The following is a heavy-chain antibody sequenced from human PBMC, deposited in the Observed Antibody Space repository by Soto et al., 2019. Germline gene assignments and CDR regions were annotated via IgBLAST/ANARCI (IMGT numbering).Heavy chain of an antibody. CDR3: ARDLTQSGFDP. J-gene: IGHJ5*02. CDR2: IYYSGST. V-gene: IGHV4-59*01. D-gene: IGHD3-9*01. CDR1: GGSISSYY. Sequence: SETLSLTCTVSGGSISSYYWSWIRQPPGKGLEWIGYIYYSGSTNYNPSLKSRVTISVDTSKNQFSLKLSSVTAADTAVYYCARDLTQSGFDPWGQGTLVTVSS.